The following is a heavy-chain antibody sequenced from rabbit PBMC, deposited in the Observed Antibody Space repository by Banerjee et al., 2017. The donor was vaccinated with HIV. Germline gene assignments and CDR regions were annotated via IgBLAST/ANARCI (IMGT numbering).Heavy chain of an antibody. CDR1: GFDFSSYYM. CDR2: IDAGNIGST. V-gene: IGHV1S45*01. CDR3: ARDYPYTYGYYFGL. Sequence: QEQLKESGGGLVQPGGSLKLSCKASGFDFSSYYMSWVRQAPGKGLELIACIDAGNIGSTYYASWAKGRFTISKASSTTVTLQMTRLTAADTATYFCARDYPYTYGYYFGLWGPGTLVTVS. J-gene: IGHJ4*01. D-gene: IGHD6-1*01.